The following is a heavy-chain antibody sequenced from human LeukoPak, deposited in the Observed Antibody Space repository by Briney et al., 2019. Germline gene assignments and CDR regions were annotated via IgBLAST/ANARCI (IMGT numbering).Heavy chain of an antibody. V-gene: IGHV3-11*01. CDR3: ARVDWTPDY. J-gene: IGHJ4*02. D-gene: IGHD1-1*01. Sequence: PGGSLRLSCAAPGFTFSDYYMSWIRQAPGKGLEWVSYISSGGSTTYYADSVRGRFTISRDNAKNSLYLQMNSLRAEDTAVYYCARVDWTPDYWGQGTLLTVSS. CDR2: ISSGGSTT. CDR1: GFTFSDYY.